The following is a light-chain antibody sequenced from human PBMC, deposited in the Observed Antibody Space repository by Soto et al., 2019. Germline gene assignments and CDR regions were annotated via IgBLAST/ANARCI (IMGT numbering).Light chain of an antibody. CDR1: SSDVGGYNY. V-gene: IGLV2-14*01. J-gene: IGLJ1*01. CDR3: SSYTSSSTRV. CDR2: DVS. Sequence: SALTQPGSVSGSPGQSITIPCTGTSSDVGGYNYVSWYQQHRGKAPKLMIYDVSNRPSGVSNRFSGSKSGNTASLTISGLQAEDEADYYCSSYTSSSTRVFGTGTKVTVL.